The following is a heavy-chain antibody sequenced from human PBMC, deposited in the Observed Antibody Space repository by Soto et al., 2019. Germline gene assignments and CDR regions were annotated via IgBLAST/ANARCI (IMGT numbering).Heavy chain of an antibody. Sequence: AQLVESGGGVVRPGRSLRLSCEASGFTFSSFWMSWVRRAPGKGLEWVANTKQDGSDKNYVGSVKGRFTISRDNAKSSLYLQMNSLRVEDTAVYYCARDVSGKLGHDSWGQGTLVTVSS. CDR3: ARDVSGKLGHDS. J-gene: IGHJ4*02. CDR1: GFTFSSFW. D-gene: IGHD3-10*01. CDR2: TKQDGSDK. V-gene: IGHV3-7*01.